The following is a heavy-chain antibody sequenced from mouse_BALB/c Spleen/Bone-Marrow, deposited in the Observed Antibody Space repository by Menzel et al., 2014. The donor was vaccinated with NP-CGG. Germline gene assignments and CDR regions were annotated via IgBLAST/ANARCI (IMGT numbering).Heavy chain of an antibody. D-gene: IGHD2-4*01. CDR3: ARHGITRLLDY. CDR2: ISSGGSYT. CDR1: GFTFXSYA. J-gene: IGHJ2*01. Sequence: EVHLVESGGGLVKPGGSLKLSCAASGFTFXSYAMSWVRQTPEKRLEWVATISSGGSYTYYPDIVKGRFTISRDNAKNTLYLQMSSLRSEDTAMYYCARHGITRLLDYWGQGTTLTVSS. V-gene: IGHV5-9-3*01.